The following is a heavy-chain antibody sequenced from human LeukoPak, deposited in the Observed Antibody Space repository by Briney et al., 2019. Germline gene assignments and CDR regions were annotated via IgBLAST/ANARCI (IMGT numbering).Heavy chain of an antibody. CDR1: GDTFTGSY. J-gene: IGHJ6*02. V-gene: IGHV1-2*02. Sequence: ASVTVSCKASGDTFTGSYMHWVRQAPGPGLEWMGWINPNSGGTNYAQKFQGRVTMTRDTSISTAYMELSRLRSDDTAVYYCARGSGYDSHYYYGMDVWGQGTTVTVSS. CDR2: INPNSGGT. D-gene: IGHD5-12*01. CDR3: ARGSGYDSHYYYGMDV.